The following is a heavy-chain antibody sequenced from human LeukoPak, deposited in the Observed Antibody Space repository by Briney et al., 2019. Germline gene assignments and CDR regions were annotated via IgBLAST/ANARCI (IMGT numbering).Heavy chain of an antibody. CDR3: ARGVGGATVCDC. CDR1: RVSISSSNYY. D-gene: IGHD2-21*01. Sequence: SETLSLTCTVSRVSISSSNYYWGWIRQPPGKGLEWIGNIHYTGSTYYNPSLKSRVTISVDTSRNQFSLKLSSVTAADTAVYYCARGVGGATVCDCWGQGTLVTVSS. CDR2: IHYTGST. J-gene: IGHJ4*02. V-gene: IGHV4-39*01.